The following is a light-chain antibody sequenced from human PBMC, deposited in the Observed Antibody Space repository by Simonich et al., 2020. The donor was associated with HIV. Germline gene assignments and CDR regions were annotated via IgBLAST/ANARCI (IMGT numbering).Light chain of an antibody. V-gene: IGLV2-14*01. CDR3: SSYTSSNTLV. CDR2: DVN. J-gene: IGLJ1*01. Sequence: QSALTQPASVSGSPGQSIPISCTGTSSDVCGYNYVSWYQQHPGKAPKVMIYDVNKRPSGVSNRFSGSKSGNTASLTISGLQAEDEADYYCSSYTSSNTLVFGTGTMVTVL. CDR1: SSDVCGYNY.